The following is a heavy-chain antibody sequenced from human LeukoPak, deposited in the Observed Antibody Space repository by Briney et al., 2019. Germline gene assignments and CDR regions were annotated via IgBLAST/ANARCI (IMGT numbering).Heavy chain of an antibody. CDR2: IYYSGST. J-gene: IGHJ4*02. D-gene: IGHD3-10*01. V-gene: IGHV4-39*07. CDR3: ASRRITMVRGGDY. CDR1: GGSISSSSYY. Sequence: SETLSLTCTVSGGSISSSSYYWGWIRQPPGKGLEWIGSIYYSGSTYYNPSLKSRVTISVDTSKNQFSLKLSSVTAADTAVYYCASRRITMVRGGDYWGQGTLVTVSS.